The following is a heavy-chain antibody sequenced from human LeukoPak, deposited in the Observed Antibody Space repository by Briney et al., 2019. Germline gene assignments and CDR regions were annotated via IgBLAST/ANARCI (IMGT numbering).Heavy chain of an antibody. V-gene: IGHV6-1*01. D-gene: IGHD3-3*01. J-gene: IGHJ6*03. CDR1: GDSVSSNSAA. Sequence: SQTLSLTCAISGDSVSSNSAAWNWIRQSPSRGLEWLGRTYYRSKWYNDYAVSVKSRITINPDTSKNQFSLQLNSVTPEDTAVYYCARVGTHYDFWSGYYYYYMDVWGKGTTVTVSS. CDR2: TYYRSKWYN. CDR3: ARVGTHYDFWSGYYYYYMDV.